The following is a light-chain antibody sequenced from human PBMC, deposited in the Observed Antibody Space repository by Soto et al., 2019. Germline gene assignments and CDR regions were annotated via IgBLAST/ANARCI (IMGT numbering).Light chain of an antibody. CDR2: AAS. V-gene: IGKV3-15*01. CDR3: QQYYNWPRT. Sequence: EIVMTQSPATLSVTPGERATLSCRASQSLGSDLAWYQQKPGQAPRLLIFAASARPTGIPARISGSGSGTEFTLTISSLRSEDFAVYFCQQYYNWPRTFGQGTKVDIK. CDR1: QSLGSD. J-gene: IGKJ1*01.